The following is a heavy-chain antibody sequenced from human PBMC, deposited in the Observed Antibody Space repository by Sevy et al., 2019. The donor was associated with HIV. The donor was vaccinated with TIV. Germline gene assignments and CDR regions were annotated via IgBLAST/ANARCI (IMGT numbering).Heavy chain of an antibody. D-gene: IGHD6-19*01. CDR2: ISANSGNT. Sequence: ASVKVSCTTSGYTFTSYIITWVRQAPGQGLEWMAWISANSGNTDYVQRLQGRVTLTTDTSTSTAYMELRSLTSDDTALYYGARSKAAVRGTFYFDYWGQGTLVTVSS. CDR1: GYTFTSYI. V-gene: IGHV1-18*01. J-gene: IGHJ4*02. CDR3: ARSKAAVRGTFYFDY.